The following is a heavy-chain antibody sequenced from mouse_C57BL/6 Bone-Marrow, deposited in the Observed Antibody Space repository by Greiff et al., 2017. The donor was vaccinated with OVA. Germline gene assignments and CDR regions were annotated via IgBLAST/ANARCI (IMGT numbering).Heavy chain of an antibody. J-gene: IGHJ4*01. CDR3: TLYYYGSSPYYYAMDY. V-gene: IGHV6-6*01. CDR1: GFTFSDAW. D-gene: IGHD1-1*01. Sequence: EVKVVESGGGLVQPGGSMKLSCAASGFTFSDAWMDWVRQSPEKGLEWVAEIRNKANNHATYYAESVKGRFTISRDDSKSSVYLQMNSSRAEDTGIYYCTLYYYGSSPYYYAMDYWGQGTSVTVSS. CDR2: IRNKANNHAT.